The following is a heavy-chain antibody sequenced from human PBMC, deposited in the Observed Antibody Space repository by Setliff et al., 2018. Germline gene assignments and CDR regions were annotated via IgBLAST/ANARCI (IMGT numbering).Heavy chain of an antibody. CDR2: IYYSGST. Sequence: PSETLSLTCTVSGGSISSHYWSWIRQPPGKGLEWIGSIYYSGSTNYNPSLKSRVTISVDTSKNHFSLKLSSVTAADTAVYYCARLGSSSYYFDYWGQGTLVTVSS. D-gene: IGHD2-2*01. J-gene: IGHJ4*02. V-gene: IGHV4-59*08. CDR3: ARLGSSSYYFDY. CDR1: GGSISSHY.